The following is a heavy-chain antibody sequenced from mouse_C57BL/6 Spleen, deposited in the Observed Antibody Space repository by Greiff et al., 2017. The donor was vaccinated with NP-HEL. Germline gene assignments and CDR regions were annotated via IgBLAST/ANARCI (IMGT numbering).Heavy chain of an antibody. J-gene: IGHJ3*01. Sequence: EVQLQQSGTVLARPGASVKMSCKTSGYTFTSYWMHWVKQRPGQGLEWIGAIYPGNSDTSYNQKFKGKAKLTAVTSDSTAYMELSSLTNEDSAVYYCTRERYGYDGAGFADWGQGTLVTVSA. V-gene: IGHV1-5*01. D-gene: IGHD2-2*01. CDR1: GYTFTSYW. CDR3: TRERYGYDGAGFAD. CDR2: IYPGNSDT.